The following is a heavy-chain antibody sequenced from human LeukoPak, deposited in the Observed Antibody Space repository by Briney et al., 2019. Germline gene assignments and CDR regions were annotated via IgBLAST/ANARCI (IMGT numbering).Heavy chain of an antibody. CDR1: GFTFSSYS. Sequence: GGSLRLSCAASGFTFSSYSMNWVRQAPGKGLEWVSCISSSSSTIYYADSVKGRFTISRDNAKNSLYLQMNSLRAEDTAVYYCARDSSTVLIAYYYYYYMDVWGKGTTVTISS. CDR2: ISSSSSTI. D-gene: IGHD2-8*01. CDR3: ARDSSTVLIAYYYYYYMDV. J-gene: IGHJ6*03. V-gene: IGHV3-48*04.